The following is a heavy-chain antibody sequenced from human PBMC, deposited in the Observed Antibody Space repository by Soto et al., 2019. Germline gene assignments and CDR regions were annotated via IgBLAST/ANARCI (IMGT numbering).Heavy chain of an antibody. J-gene: IGHJ4*02. CDR1: GASISTSSYY. CDR2: IYYSGRT. V-gene: IGHV4-39*02. CDR3: VGSGRWETPQDY. Sequence: QVQVQESGPGLVKPSETLSLTCTVSGASISTSSYYWGWIRQPPGKGLEWIGSIYYSGRTHYNPSLESRVTISLDTSNNHVSLKLNSMTAADTAVYYCVGSGRWETPQDYWGQGTLVTVSS. D-gene: IGHD1-26*01.